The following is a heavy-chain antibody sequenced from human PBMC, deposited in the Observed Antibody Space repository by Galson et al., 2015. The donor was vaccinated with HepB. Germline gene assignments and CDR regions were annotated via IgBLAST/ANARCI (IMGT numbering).Heavy chain of an antibody. D-gene: IGHD1-1*01. Sequence: QSGAEVKQPGESLKISCKGSGYSFTSYWIGWVRQMPGKSLEWMGIIFPGDSDTRYSPSFQGQVTISADKSISTAYLQWSSLKASDTAMYYCARQFRRGIGTTWCVGDWGQGTLVTVSS. J-gene: IGHJ4*02. CDR2: IFPGDSDT. CDR3: ARQFRRGIGTTWCVGD. V-gene: IGHV5-51*01. CDR1: GYSFTSYW.